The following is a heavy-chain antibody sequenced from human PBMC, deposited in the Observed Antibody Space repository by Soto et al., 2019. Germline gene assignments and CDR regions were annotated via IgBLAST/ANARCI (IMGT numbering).Heavy chain of an antibody. CDR3: ANYYYDSSGYSDWYFDL. CDR1: GFTFSDYY. V-gene: IGHV3-11*03. CDR2: ISGGST. D-gene: IGHD3-22*01. J-gene: IGHJ2*01. Sequence: SGFTFSDYYMRWIRQAPGKGLVWLSYISGGSTYYADSVKGRFTISRDNSKNTLYLQMNSLRAEDTAVYYCANYYYDSSGYSDWYFDLWGRGTLVTVSS.